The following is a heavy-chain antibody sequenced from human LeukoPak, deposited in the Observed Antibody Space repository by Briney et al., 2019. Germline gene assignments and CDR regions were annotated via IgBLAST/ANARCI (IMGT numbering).Heavy chain of an antibody. CDR3: ARVDCSGGSGYSPFDY. CDR1: GFTFSSYS. CDR2: ISSSSSYI. V-gene: IGHV3-21*01. Sequence: GGSLRLSCAASGFTFSSYSMNWVRQAPGKGLEWVSSISSSSSYIYYADSVKGRFTISRDNAKNSLYLQMNSLRAEDTAVYHCARVDCSGGSGYSPFDYWGQGTLVTVSS. J-gene: IGHJ4*02. D-gene: IGHD2-15*01.